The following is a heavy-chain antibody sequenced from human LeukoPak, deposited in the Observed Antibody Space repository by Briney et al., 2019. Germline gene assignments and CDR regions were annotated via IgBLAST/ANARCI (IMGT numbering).Heavy chain of an antibody. V-gene: IGHV4-59*08. CDR3: ARHRDYYDS. Sequence: SETLSLTCTVSGGSISSYYWSWLRQPPGKGLEWIGYIYYSGSTSYNPSLKSRVIISGDTSKNQISLSLTSVTAADTALYFCARHRDYYDSWGHGTLVTVSS. CDR2: IYYSGST. D-gene: IGHD3-22*01. J-gene: IGHJ4*01. CDR1: GGSISSYY.